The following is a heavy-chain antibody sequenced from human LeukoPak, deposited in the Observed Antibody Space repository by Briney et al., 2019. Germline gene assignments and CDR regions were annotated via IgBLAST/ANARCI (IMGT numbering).Heavy chain of an antibody. J-gene: IGHJ4*02. D-gene: IGHD6-13*01. CDR3: ARVQPPDSSSSVGGLKGAFDY. V-gene: IGHV3-48*04. CDR1: GFTFSAYS. CDR2: IDSSTRTI. Sequence: GGSLRLSCAASGFTFSAYSMNWVRQAPGKGLEWISFIDSSTRTIFYADSVKGRFTISRDNAKNSLFLQMNSLRAEDTAVYYCARVQPPDSSSSVGGLKGAFDYWGQGTLVTVSS.